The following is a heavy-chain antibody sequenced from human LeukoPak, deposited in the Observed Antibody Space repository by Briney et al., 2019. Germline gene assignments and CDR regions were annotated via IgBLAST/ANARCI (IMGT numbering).Heavy chain of an antibody. D-gene: IGHD2-2*03. J-gene: IGHJ3*02. Sequence: SVKVSCKASGGTFSSYAISWVRQAPGQGLEWMGGIIPIFGTANYAQKFQGRVTITADESTSTAYMELSSLRSEDTAVYYCARRALDIVVVPATQDWAFDIWGQGTMVTVSS. CDR2: IIPIFGTA. CDR3: ARRALDIVVVPATQDWAFDI. CDR1: GGTFSSYA. V-gene: IGHV1-69*13.